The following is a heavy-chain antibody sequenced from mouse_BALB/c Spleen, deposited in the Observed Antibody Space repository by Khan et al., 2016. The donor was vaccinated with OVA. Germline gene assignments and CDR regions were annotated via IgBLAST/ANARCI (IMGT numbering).Heavy chain of an antibody. V-gene: IGHV3-2*02. J-gene: IGHJ2*01. D-gene: IGHD1-1*01. Sequence: EVKLLEPGPGLVKPSQSLSLTCTVTGYSITSDYAWNWIRQFPGNKLEWMGYISYSGRTSYTPSLKSRISITRDTSKNHFFLQLSSVTTEDTASYYCARSVTITTVVATDFDYWGQGTTRTVSS. CDR2: ISYSGRT. CDR1: GYSITSDYA. CDR3: ARSVTITTVVATDFDY.